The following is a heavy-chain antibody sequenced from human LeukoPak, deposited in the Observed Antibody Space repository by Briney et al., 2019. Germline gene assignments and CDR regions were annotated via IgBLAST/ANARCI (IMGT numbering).Heavy chain of an antibody. CDR3: ARVRDGYNDAYDI. CDR1: GYTFTGYY. J-gene: IGHJ3*02. V-gene: IGHV1-46*01. Sequence: ASVKVSCKASGYTFTGYYMHWVRQAPGQGLEWMGIVNPSGDSTNYAQNFQGRVTMTGDTSTSTVYMELSSLRSEDTAVYYCARVRDGYNDAYDIWGQGTMVTVPS. D-gene: IGHD5-24*01. CDR2: VNPSGDST.